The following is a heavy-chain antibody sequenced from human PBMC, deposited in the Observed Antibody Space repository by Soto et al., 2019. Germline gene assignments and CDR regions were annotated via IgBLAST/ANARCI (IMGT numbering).Heavy chain of an antibody. CDR2: ISSSSSYI. J-gene: IGHJ4*02. D-gene: IGHD6-19*01. Sequence: EVQLVESGGGLVKPGGSLRLSCAASGFTFSSYSMNWVRQAPGKGLEWVSSISSSSSYIYYADSVKGRFTISRDNAKNSLYLQMNSLRAEDTAVYYCAGARGYSSGWYGYWGQGPLVTVSS. CDR1: GFTFSSYS. V-gene: IGHV3-21*01. CDR3: AGARGYSSGWYGY.